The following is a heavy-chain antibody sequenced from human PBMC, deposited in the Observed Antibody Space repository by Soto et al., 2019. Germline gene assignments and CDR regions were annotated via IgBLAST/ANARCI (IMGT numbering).Heavy chain of an antibody. CDR2: IYPGDSDT. Sequence: GESLKISCKGSGYSFTSYWIGWVRQMPGKGLEWMGIIYPGDSDTRYSPSFQGQVTISADKSISTAYLQWSSLKASDTAMYYCARVPYYDFWSGYYTQYYYGMDVWGQGTRVTVSS. CDR1: GYSFTSYW. J-gene: IGHJ6*02. V-gene: IGHV5-51*01. D-gene: IGHD3-3*01. CDR3: ARVPYYDFWSGYYTQYYYGMDV.